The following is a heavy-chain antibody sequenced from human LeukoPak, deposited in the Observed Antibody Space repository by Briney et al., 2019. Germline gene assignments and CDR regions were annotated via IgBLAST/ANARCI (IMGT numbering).Heavy chain of an antibody. D-gene: IGHD1-1*01. CDR2: INPNSGGT. CDR3: ARDYGWNDKAADWFDP. CDR1: GYTFTGYY. J-gene: IGHJ5*02. Sequence: GASVKVSCKASGYTFTGYYMHCVRQAPGQGLEWMGRINPNSGGTNYAQKFQGRVTMTRDTSISTAYMELSRLRSDDTAVYYCARDYGWNDKAADWFDPWGQGTLVTVSS. V-gene: IGHV1-2*06.